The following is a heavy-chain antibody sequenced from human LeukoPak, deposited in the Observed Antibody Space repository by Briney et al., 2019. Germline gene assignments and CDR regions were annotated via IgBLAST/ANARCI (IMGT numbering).Heavy chain of an antibody. J-gene: IGHJ4*02. D-gene: IGHD2-21*01. CDR1: GFTFGDYA. CDR3: TRAGGFCGGDCYDN. Sequence: GGSLRLSCTASGFTFGDYAMTWVRQAPGEGLEWVGFITSKAYGGTTQYAASVKGRFTISRDDSKSLAYLQMNSLKIEDTAVYFCTRAGGFCGGDCYDNWGQGTLVTVSS. V-gene: IGHV3-49*04. CDR2: ITSKAYGGTT.